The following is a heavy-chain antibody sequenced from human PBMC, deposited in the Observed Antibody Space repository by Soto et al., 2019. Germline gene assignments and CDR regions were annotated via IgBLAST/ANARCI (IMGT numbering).Heavy chain of an antibody. CDR3: ATHSSSHPKYYYYGMNV. Sequence: PGGSLRLSCAASGFTVSSNYMSWVRQAPGKGLEWVSVIYSGGSTYDADSVKGRFTISRDNSKNTLYLQMNSLRAEDTAVYYCATHSSSHPKYYYYGMNVWGQGTTVTVSS. CDR1: GFTVSSNY. J-gene: IGHJ6*02. D-gene: IGHD6-13*01. CDR2: IYSGGST. V-gene: IGHV3-53*01.